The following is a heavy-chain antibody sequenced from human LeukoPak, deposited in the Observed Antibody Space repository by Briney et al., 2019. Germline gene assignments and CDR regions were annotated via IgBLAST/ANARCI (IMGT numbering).Heavy chain of an antibody. Sequence: GGSLRLSCAASGFTFSSYAMSWVRQAPGKGLEWVSAISGSGGSTYYADSVKGRFTISRDNANNSLYLQMNSLRAEDTALYYCARHNSFDYWGQGTLVTVSS. CDR2: ISGSGGST. CDR1: GFTFSSYA. D-gene: IGHD1-20*01. J-gene: IGHJ4*02. CDR3: ARHNSFDY. V-gene: IGHV3-23*01.